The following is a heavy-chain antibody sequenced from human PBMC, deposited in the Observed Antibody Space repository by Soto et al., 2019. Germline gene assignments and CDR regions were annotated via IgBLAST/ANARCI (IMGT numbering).Heavy chain of an antibody. D-gene: IGHD6-19*01. V-gene: IGHV3-74*01. CDR1: GFTFSSYW. CDR3: AVAVAGPTAIGY. J-gene: IGHJ4*02. CDR2: INRDVSST. Sequence: EVQLVESGGGLVQPGGSLRLSCAASGFTFSSYWMHWVRQAPGKGLVWVSRINRDVSSTSYADSVKGRFTISRDNAKNTLYLQMNSLRAEYTAVYYCAVAVAGPTAIGYWGQGTLVTVSS.